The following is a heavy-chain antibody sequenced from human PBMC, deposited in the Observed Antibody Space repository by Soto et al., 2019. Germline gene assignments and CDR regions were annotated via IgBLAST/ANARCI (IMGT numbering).Heavy chain of an antibody. D-gene: IGHD7-27*01. V-gene: IGHV1-8*01. Sequence: QVQLVQSGAEVKKPGASVKVSCKASGYTFSNYDINGVRQATGQGLEWMGWMNPYSGNTGYAQKFQDRVTMTRNTSISTAYMQLRSLRSAVTAVYSCARGPGEGEWGQGTLVTVSS. CDR3: ARGPGEGE. CDR2: MNPYSGNT. J-gene: IGHJ4*02. CDR1: GYTFSNYD.